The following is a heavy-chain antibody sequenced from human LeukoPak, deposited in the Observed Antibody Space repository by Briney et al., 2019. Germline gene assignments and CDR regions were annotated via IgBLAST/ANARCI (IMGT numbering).Heavy chain of an antibody. Sequence: PGGSLRLSCAASGFTVSSNYMSWVRQAPGKGLEWVSVIYSGGSTYYADSVKGRFTISRDNSKNTLYLQMNSLRAEDTAVYYCARGEAVAGTILDYWGQGTLVTVSS. J-gene: IGHJ4*02. CDR3: ARGEAVAGTILDY. CDR1: GFTVSSNY. V-gene: IGHV3-53*01. CDR2: IYSGGST. D-gene: IGHD6-19*01.